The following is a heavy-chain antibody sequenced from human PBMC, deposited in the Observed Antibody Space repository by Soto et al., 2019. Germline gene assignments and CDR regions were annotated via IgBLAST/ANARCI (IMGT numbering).Heavy chain of an antibody. CDR2: IIPIFGTA. CDR3: ARALSSSEARPFFGY. V-gene: IGHV1-69*13. Sequence: ASVKVSCKASGGTFSSYAISWVRQAPGQGLEWMGGIIPIFGTANYAQKFQGRVTITADESTSTAYMELSSLRSEDTAVYYCARALSSSEARPFFGYWGQGTLVAVSS. J-gene: IGHJ4*02. CDR1: GGTFSSYA. D-gene: IGHD6-6*01.